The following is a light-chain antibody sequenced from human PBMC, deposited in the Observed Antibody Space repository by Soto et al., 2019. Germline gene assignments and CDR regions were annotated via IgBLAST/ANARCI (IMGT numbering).Light chain of an antibody. CDR3: QQRCDCPPRYT. CDR2: DAS. J-gene: IGKJ2*01. V-gene: IGKV3-11*01. CDR1: QSVSSS. Sequence: ELVLTQSRVTLSLSPGERASLSCRASQSVSSSLAWYQQKLGQSPRLLIYDASNRAADVPARFSGSGSGTDFILTISNIEPEDSSFYYCQQRCDCPPRYTFGKGTQLEI.